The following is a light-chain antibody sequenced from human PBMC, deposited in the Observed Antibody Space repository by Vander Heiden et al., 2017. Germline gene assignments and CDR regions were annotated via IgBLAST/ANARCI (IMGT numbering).Light chain of an antibody. CDR3: QQYSSYWT. CDR1: QSISNW. Sequence: DIQLTQSPPTLSASVGDRVTITWRASQSISNWLAWYQQKPRKAPKLLIYDASSLESGVPSRFGGSGSGTEFTLTISSLQPDDFTTYCCQQYSSYWTFGQGTKVEIK. J-gene: IGKJ1*01. V-gene: IGKV1-5*01. CDR2: DAS.